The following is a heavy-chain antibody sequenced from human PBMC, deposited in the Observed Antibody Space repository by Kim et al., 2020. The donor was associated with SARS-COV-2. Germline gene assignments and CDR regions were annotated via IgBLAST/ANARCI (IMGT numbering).Heavy chain of an antibody. V-gene: IGHV3-9*01. J-gene: IGHJ6*02. D-gene: IGHD3-16*01. CDR3: ARGYRGNGGGHGLDV. Sequence: TVSGKGRFTISRDNTKNALYLQMNSLRAEDRALYCCARGYRGNGGGHGLDVWGQGTTVTVSS.